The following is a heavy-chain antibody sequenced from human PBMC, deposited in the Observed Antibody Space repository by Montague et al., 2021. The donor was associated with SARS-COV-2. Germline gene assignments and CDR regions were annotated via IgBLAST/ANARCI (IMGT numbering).Heavy chain of an antibody. CDR1: GFTFNNYA. D-gene: IGHD6-13*01. CDR3: AKEIAAGGRPDFDY. J-gene: IGHJ4*02. CDR2: ISYDGSIQ. Sequence: SLRLSCAASGFTFNNYALHWVRQAPGKGLQWVAVISYDGSIQHYADSVKGRFTISRDNSKNTLYVQMNSLRVEDTAVYHCAKEIAAGGRPDFDYWGQGTLVTVSS. V-gene: IGHV3-30*04.